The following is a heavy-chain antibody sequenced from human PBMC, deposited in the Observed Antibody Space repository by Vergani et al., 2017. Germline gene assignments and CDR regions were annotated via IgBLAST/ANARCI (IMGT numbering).Heavy chain of an antibody. J-gene: IGHJ6*02. CDR1: GFTFSSYA. CDR3: AKDIGGGSTSGNYYYYGMDV. CDR2: ISWNSGSI. Sequence: EVQLLESGGGLVQPGGSLRLSCAASGFTFSSYAMSWVRQAPGKGLEWVSGISWNSGSIGYADSVKGRFTISRDNAKNSLYLQMNSLRAEDTALYYCAKDIGGGSTSGNYYYYGMDVWGQGTTVTVSS. D-gene: IGHD2-2*01. V-gene: IGHV3-9*01.